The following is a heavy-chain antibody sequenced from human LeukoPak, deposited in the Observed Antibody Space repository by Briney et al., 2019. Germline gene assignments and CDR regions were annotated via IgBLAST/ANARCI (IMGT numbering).Heavy chain of an antibody. J-gene: IGHJ4*01. CDR3: STDPRTLVY. CDR2: INWNGGST. CDR1: GFTFDDYG. Sequence: PGGSLRLSCAASGFTFDDYGMSWVRQVPGKGLEWVSGINWNGGSTGYADSVKGRFTISRDNAKNSLYLQLNNLRPEDTALYYCSTDPRTLVYWGHGTLVTVSS. V-gene: IGHV3-20*04. D-gene: IGHD1-26*01.